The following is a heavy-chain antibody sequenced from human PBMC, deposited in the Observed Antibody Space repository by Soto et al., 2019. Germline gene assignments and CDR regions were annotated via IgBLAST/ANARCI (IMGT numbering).Heavy chain of an antibody. V-gene: IGHV3-33*01. CDR3: AREAARSGIAAAGTPFDY. J-gene: IGHJ4*02. CDR2: IWYDGSNK. CDR1: GFTFSSYG. Sequence: QVQLVESGGGVVQPGRSLRLSCAASGFTFSSYGMHWVRQAPGKGLEWVAVIWYDGSNKYYADSVKGRFTISRDNSKNTLYLQMNSLRAEDTAVYHCAREAARSGIAAAGTPFDYWGQGTLVTVSS. D-gene: IGHD6-13*01.